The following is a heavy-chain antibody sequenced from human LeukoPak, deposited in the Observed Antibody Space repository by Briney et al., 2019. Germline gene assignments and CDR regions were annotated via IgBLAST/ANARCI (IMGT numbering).Heavy chain of an antibody. CDR1: GGSISSSSYY. V-gene: IGHV4-39*07. CDR2: IYYSGST. D-gene: IGHD1-26*01. Sequence: SETLSLTCTVSGGSISSSSYYWGWIRQPPGKGLEWIGSIYYSGSTYYNPSLKSRVTISVDTSKNQFSLKLSSVTAADTAVYYCARDKAGASGSYSEYYFDYWGQGTLVTVSS. J-gene: IGHJ4*02. CDR3: ARDKAGASGSYSEYYFDY.